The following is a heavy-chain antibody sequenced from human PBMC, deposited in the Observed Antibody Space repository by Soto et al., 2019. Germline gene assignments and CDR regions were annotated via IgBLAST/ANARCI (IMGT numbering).Heavy chain of an antibody. CDR2: INNVASII. J-gene: IGHJ4*02. CDR3: ASAEVRGLTY. CDR1: GITFNNYW. Sequence: EVQLVESGGGLIQPGGSLRLSCAVSGITFNNYWMHWIRQTPGKGLVWVSHINNVASIINYADSVKGRFTISRDNAGNTVYLQMNSLGVEDTATYYCASAEVRGLTYGGQGTSVSVSS. D-gene: IGHD3-16*01. V-gene: IGHV3-74*01.